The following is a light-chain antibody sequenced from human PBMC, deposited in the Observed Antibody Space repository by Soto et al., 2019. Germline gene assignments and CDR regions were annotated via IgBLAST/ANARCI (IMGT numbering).Light chain of an antibody. V-gene: IGKV1-6*01. CDR3: LQDFNYPFT. CDR1: RGIRND. CDR2: EAS. J-gene: IGKJ3*01. Sequence: AIQMTQSPSSLSASVGDRVTITCRASRGIRNDLAWYQQKPGKAPKLLIYEASSRHSGVPSRFSGSGSDTDFTLTISSLQPEDFATYYCLQDFNYPFTFCPGTKVHIK.